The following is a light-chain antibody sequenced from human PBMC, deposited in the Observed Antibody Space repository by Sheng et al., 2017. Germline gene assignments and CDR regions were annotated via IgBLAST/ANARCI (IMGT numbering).Light chain of an antibody. J-gene: IGKJ2*01. Sequence: DIQMTQSPSSLSANIGDRITISCQASQDVDKYVNWYQQKSGKAPKVLISHASNLQTGVPSRFSGNGSGTDFTFTISNLQAEDIATYYCQQHTRLPPRTFGPGD. V-gene: IGKV1-33*01. CDR3: QQHTRLPPRT. CDR2: HAS. CDR1: QDVDKY.